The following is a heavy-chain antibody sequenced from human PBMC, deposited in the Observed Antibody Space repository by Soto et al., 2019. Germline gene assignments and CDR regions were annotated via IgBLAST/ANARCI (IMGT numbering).Heavy chain of an antibody. CDR3: ARSNGDYDYGMDV. J-gene: IGHJ6*02. CDR2: IYPGDSDT. D-gene: IGHD4-17*01. CDR1: GYSCTSYG. Sequence: PGESMKISCKGSGYSCTSYGIGWVRQMPGKGLEWMGIIYPGDSDTRYSPSFQGQVTISADKSISTAYLQWSSLKASDTAMYYCARSNGDYDYGMDVRGQGTTVTVSS. V-gene: IGHV5-51*01.